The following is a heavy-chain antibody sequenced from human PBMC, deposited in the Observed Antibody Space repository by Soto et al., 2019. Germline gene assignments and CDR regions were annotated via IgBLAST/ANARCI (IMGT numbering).Heavy chain of an antibody. Sequence: SVKVSCKVSGGTFSDYAFSWVRQAPGQGLEWMGRIIPIFGTSNYAQNFQGRVTITADESTSTAYMELSSLRFEDTAVYFCASEISARGYTSGDYYNYYGMDVWGQGTTVTVSS. CDR2: IIPIFGTS. J-gene: IGHJ6*02. V-gene: IGHV1-69*13. CDR3: ASEISARGYTSGDYYNYYGMDV. CDR1: GGTFSDYA. D-gene: IGHD5-18*01.